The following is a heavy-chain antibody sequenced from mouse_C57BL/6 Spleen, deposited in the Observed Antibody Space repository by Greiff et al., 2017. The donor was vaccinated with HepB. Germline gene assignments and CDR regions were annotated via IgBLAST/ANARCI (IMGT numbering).Heavy chain of an antibody. CDR2: ISYDGSN. CDR3: ASKQSYYYYFDY. V-gene: IGHV3-6*01. Sequence: ESGPGLVKPSQSLSLTCSVTGYSITSGYYWNWIRQFPGNKLEWMGYISYDGSNNYNPSLKNRIPITRDTSKNQFFLKLNSVTTEDTATYYCASKQSYYYYFDYWGQGTTLTVSS. J-gene: IGHJ2*01. CDR1: GYSITSGYY. D-gene: IGHD1-1*01.